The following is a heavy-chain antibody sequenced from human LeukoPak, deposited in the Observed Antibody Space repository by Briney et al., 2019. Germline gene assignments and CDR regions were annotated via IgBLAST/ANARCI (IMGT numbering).Heavy chain of an antibody. V-gene: IGHV3-23*01. CDR1: GFTFSSYA. Sequence: GGSLRLSCAASGFTFSSYAMSWVRQAPGKGLEWVSAISGSGGSAYYADSVKGRFTISRDNSKNTLYLQMNSLRAEDTAVYYCAKDRRGSFWFDPWGQGTLVTVSS. J-gene: IGHJ5*02. CDR2: ISGSGGSA. CDR3: AKDRRGSFWFDP.